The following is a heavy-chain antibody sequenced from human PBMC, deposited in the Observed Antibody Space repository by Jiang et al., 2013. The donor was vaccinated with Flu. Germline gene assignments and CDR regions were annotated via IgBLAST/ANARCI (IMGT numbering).Heavy chain of an antibody. V-gene: IGHV1-69*01. CDR2: IIPIFGTA. CDR3: ARDESGPYYYYYGMDV. D-gene: IGHD6-25*01. Sequence: PGSSVKVSCKASGGTFSSYAISWVRQAPGQGLEWMGGIIPIFGTANYAQKFQGRVTITADESTSTAYMELSSLRSEDTAVYYCARDESGPYYYYYGMDVWGQGTTVTVSS. J-gene: IGHJ6*02. CDR1: GGTFSSYA.